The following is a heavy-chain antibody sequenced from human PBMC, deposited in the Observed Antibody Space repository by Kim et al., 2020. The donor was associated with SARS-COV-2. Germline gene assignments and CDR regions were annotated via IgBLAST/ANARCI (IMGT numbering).Heavy chain of an antibody. Sequence: GGSLRLSCAASGFTFSSNPMSWVRQAPGKGLEWLSGISANSESTPYAASVKGRFTISRDNSRNTLYLQMSGLRTEDTAVYFCAKGWTGLLEVSWLDPWGKGTLVPV. CDR3: AKGWTGLLEVSWLDP. CDR1: GFTFSSNP. V-gene: IGHV3-23*01. D-gene: IGHD3-9*01. J-gene: IGHJ5*02. CDR2: ISANSEST.